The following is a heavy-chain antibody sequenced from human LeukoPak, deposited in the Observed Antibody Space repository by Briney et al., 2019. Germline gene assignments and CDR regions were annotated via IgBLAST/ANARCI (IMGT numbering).Heavy chain of an antibody. J-gene: IGHJ4*02. CDR2: IIPIFGTA. CDR1: GGTFSSYA. CDR3: ARGYYDFWSGPRALDY. D-gene: IGHD3-3*01. Sequence: SVKVSCKASGGTFSSYAISWVRQAPGQGLEWMGGIIPIFGTANYAQKFQGRVTITADESTSTAYMELSSLRSEDTAVYYCARGYYDFWSGPRALDYWGQGTLVTVSS. V-gene: IGHV1-69*13.